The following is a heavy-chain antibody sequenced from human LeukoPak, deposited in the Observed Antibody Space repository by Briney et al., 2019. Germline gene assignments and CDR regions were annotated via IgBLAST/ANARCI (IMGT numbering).Heavy chain of an antibody. CDR3: ASRLSTASGTYFGY. D-gene: IGHD3-10*01. CDR1: GFTFSNYG. Sequence: QSGGSLRLSCAASGFTFSNYGMNWVRQAPGKGLEWLSGISPRGGGTYYADSVKGRFTISRDNAKNSLYLQMNSLRAEDTAFYYCASRLSTASGTYFGYWGQGILVTVSS. CDR2: ISPRGGGT. V-gene: IGHV3-23*01. J-gene: IGHJ4*02.